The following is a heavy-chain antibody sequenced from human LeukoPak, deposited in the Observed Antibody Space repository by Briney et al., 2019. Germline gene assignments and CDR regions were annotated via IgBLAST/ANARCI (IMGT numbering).Heavy chain of an antibody. CDR1: GGSFSGYY. Sequence: SETLSLTCAVYGGSFSGYYWSWIRQPPGKGLEWIGEINHSGSTNYNPSLKSRVTISVDTSKNQFSLKLSSVTAADTAVYYCARGHSSSWYGEIDYWGRGTLVTVSS. J-gene: IGHJ4*02. D-gene: IGHD6-13*01. CDR3: ARGHSSSWYGEIDY. V-gene: IGHV4-34*01. CDR2: INHSGST.